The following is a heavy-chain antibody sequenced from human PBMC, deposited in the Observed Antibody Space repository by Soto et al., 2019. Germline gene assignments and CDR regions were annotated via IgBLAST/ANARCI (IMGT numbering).Heavy chain of an antibody. CDR3: GREHPHPVVPLDP. Sequence: WIRQTPGKGLEWVSTISSSSNYVYYADSVKGRFTISRDNAKNSLYLQMNSLRAEDTAVYSCGREHPHPVVPLDPWGQATLVTVSS. CDR2: ISSSSNYV. D-gene: IGHD2-2*01. V-gene: IGHV3-21*01. J-gene: IGHJ5*02.